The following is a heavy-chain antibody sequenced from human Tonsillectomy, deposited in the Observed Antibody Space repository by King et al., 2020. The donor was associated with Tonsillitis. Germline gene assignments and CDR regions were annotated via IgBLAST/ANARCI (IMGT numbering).Heavy chain of an antibody. Sequence: HEQLVQSGSELKKPGASVKVSCKASGYTFTRYAMNWVRQAPEQGLEWMGWINTNTENPTYAQGFTVRFVFSLDTSVSTAYLQISSLKAEDTAVYYCARVKGRRGFGEFFDAFDVWGLGTMVTVSS. CDR2: INTNTENP. V-gene: IGHV7-4-1*02. J-gene: IGHJ3*01. D-gene: IGHD3-10*01. CDR3: ARVKGRRGFGEFFDAFDV. CDR1: GYTFTRYA.